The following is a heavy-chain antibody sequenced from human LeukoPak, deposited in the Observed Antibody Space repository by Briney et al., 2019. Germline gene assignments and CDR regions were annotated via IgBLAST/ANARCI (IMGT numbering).Heavy chain of an antibody. D-gene: IGHD3-10*01. CDR2: IYHSGST. V-gene: IGHV4-30-2*01. CDR3: AADYTSRSYRFDH. Sequence: PSETLSLTCAVSGASISSGDYSWSWIRQPPGKGLGWIGYIYHSGSTTYNPSLKSRLTISLDRSKNQISLKVNSVTAADTAVYYCAADYTSRSYRFDHWGQGTLVTVSS. J-gene: IGHJ4*02. CDR1: GASISSGDYS.